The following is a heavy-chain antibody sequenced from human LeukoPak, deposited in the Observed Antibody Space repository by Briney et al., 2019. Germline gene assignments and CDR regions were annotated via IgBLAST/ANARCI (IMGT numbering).Heavy chain of an antibody. CDR2: ISYDGSNE. CDR3: ARTYDFGRGPPGDAFDN. D-gene: IGHD3-3*01. V-gene: IGHV3-30*03. J-gene: IGHJ3*02. Sequence: PGGSLRLSCKTSGFTFSSYGMHWVRQAPGKGLEWVAIISYDGSNEYYADSVKGRFTISRDNSKNTLYLQMNSLRGDDTAVYYCARTYDFGRGPPGDAFDNWGPGTLVTVSS. CDR1: GFTFSSYG.